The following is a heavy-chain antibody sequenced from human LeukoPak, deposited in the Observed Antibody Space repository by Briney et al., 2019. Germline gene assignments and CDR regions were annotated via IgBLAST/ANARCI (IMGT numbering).Heavy chain of an antibody. CDR2: ISGGASNT. CDR1: GFTFSSYA. D-gene: IGHD5-18*01. CDR3: ASGYSYGIDY. V-gene: IGHV3-23*01. Sequence: GGSLRLSCAASGFTFSSYAINWVRQAPGKGLEWVSAISGGASNTYYADSVKGRFTISRDNSKNTLYLQMNSLRAEDTAVYYCASGYSYGIDYWGQGTLVTVSS. J-gene: IGHJ4*02.